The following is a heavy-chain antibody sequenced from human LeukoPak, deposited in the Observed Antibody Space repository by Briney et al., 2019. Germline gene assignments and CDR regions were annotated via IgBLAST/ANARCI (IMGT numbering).Heavy chain of an antibody. CDR3: AGVPVQLWFPSGY. Sequence: GGSLRLSCAASGFTVSSNYMSWVRQAPGKGLEWVSIIYSGGSTYYADSVKGRFTISRDISKNTLYLQMNSLRAEDTAVYYCAGVPVQLWFPSGYWGQGTLVTVSS. CDR1: GFTVSSNY. J-gene: IGHJ4*02. V-gene: IGHV3-66*01. CDR2: IYSGGST. D-gene: IGHD5-18*01.